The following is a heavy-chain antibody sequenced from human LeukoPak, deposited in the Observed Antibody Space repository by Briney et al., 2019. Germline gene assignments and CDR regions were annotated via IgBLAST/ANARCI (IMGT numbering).Heavy chain of an antibody. CDR2: IIPIIGTP. Sequence: SVKVSCKASGGTFSSNVISWVRQAPGQGLECMGRIIPIIGTPDYAQKFQGRVTITADKSTHTAYMELTSLKSDDTAVYYCARAGGSSWYVSLYYWGQGTLVTVSS. CDR1: GGTFSSNV. D-gene: IGHD6-13*01. J-gene: IGHJ4*02. V-gene: IGHV1-69*04. CDR3: ARAGGSSWYVSLYY.